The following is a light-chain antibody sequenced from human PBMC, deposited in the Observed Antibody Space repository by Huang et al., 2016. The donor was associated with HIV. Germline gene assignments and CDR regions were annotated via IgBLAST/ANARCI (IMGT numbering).Light chain of an antibody. CDR3: QQYSNWPPVT. J-gene: IGKJ3*01. V-gene: IGKV3-15*01. CDR1: QSVATK. Sequence: EIVMTQSPATLSVSPGDRATLSCRASQSVATKLAWYQQSPGQAPRLRIFGASTRAPGVPARFSGSGSGTDFSLTISSLQSEDFAVYYCQQYSNWPPVTFGPGTKVDIK. CDR2: GAS.